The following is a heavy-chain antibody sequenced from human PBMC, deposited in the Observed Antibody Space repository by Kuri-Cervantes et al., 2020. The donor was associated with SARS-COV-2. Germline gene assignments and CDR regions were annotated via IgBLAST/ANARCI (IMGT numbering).Heavy chain of an antibody. Sequence: SVKVSCKASGGTFSSAIISWVRQAPGQGLEWMGGIMPALGIPNYAQKFRGRVTITAETSTTTAYLDLTDLKSEDTALYYCASDGVSRSLSLDFCGQGTLVTVSS. CDR1: GGTFSSAI. V-gene: IGHV1-69*10. D-gene: IGHD5/OR15-5a*01. J-gene: IGHJ4*02. CDR3: ASDGVSRSLSLDF. CDR2: IMPALGIP.